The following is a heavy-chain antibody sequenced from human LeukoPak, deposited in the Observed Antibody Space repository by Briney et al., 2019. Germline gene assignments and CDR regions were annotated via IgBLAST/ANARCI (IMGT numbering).Heavy chain of an antibody. J-gene: IGHJ3*02. CDR2: ISNSGRT. V-gene: IGHV4-59*08. CDR3: ARLGQPNAFDI. CDR1: GGSISGYY. D-gene: IGHD3-16*01. Sequence: SETLSLTCTVSGGSISGYYWYWIRQPPGKGLECIGYISNSGRTNYNPSLKSRVTISADTSKNQLSLKLSSVTAADTAVYFCARLGQPNAFDIWGQGTMVTVSS.